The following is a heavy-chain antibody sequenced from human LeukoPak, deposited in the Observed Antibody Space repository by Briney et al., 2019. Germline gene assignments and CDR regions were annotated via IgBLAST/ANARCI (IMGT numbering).Heavy chain of an antibody. Sequence: PSETLSLTCAVYGGSFSGYYWSWIRQPPGKGLEWIGEINRSGSTNYNPSLKSRVTISVDTSKNQFSLKLSSVTAADTAVYYCARGSVTMVRGVKAPCFDYWGQGTLVTVSS. V-gene: IGHV4-34*01. J-gene: IGHJ4*02. CDR2: INRSGST. CDR3: ARGSVTMVRGVKAPCFDY. CDR1: GGSFSGYY. D-gene: IGHD3-10*01.